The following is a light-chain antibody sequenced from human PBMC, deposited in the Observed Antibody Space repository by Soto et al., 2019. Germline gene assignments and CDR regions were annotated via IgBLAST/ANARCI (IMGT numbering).Light chain of an antibody. J-gene: IGKJ4*01. CDR2: TAS. Sequence: AIQMTQSPSSLSASVGDRVTITCRASQGIRNDLAWYQRKPGKAPKLLIYTASSLQNGVPPRFSGSGSDTVFTLTIESMQTEDFANYYCLQDFSFPLTFGGGTKVDIK. CDR3: LQDFSFPLT. CDR1: QGIRND. V-gene: IGKV1-6*01.